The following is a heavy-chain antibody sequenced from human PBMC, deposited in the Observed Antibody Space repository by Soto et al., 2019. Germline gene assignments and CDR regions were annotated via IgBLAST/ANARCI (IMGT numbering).Heavy chain of an antibody. D-gene: IGHD6-19*01. V-gene: IGHV4-59*01. CDR1: GGSISSYY. CDR2: IYYSGST. CDR3: ARESSGWYSRGIHY. Sequence: SETLSLTCTVSGGSISSYYWSWIRQPPGKGLEWIGYIYYSGSTNYNPSLKSRVTISVDTSKNQFSLKLSSVTAADTAVYYCARESSGWYSRGIHYWGQATLVTVSS. J-gene: IGHJ4*02.